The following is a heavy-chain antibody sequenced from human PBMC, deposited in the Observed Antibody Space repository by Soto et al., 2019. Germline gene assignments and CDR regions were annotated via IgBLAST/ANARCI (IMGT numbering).Heavy chain of an antibody. D-gene: IGHD3-10*01. V-gene: IGHV1-69*18. CDR1: GGTFSNYV. CDR2: IIPISGAA. Sequence: QVQLVQSGAEVKKPGSSVKVSCKASGGTFSNYVVNWVRQAPGQGLEWMGRIIPISGAANYAQKFQGRVTITADDSTTTAYMELSSLRSDDTAVYYCAREPFGRFDPWGQGTLVTVSS. CDR3: AREPFGRFDP. J-gene: IGHJ5*02.